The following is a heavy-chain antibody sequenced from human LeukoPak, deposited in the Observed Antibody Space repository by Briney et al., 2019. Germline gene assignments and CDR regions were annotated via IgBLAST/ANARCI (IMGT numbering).Heavy chain of an antibody. CDR1: EFTFSSYE. CDR3: ARTPDYYYDSSGYVA. V-gene: IGHV3-48*03. Sequence: GGSLRLSCAASEFTFSSYEMNWVRQAPGKGLEWVSYISGSGNTIYYADSVKGRFTISRDNAKNSLYLQMNSLRAEDTAVYYCARTPDYYYDSSGYVAWGQGTLVTVSS. D-gene: IGHD3-22*01. J-gene: IGHJ5*02. CDR2: ISGSGNTI.